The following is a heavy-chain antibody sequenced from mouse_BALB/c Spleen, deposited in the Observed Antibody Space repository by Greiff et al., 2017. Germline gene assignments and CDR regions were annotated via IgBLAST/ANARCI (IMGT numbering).Heavy chain of an antibody. J-gene: IGHJ3*01. CDR3: ARVIYYSFAY. CDR2: SYPGDGDT. D-gene: IGHD1-1*01. CDR1: GYAFSSYW. V-gene: IGHV1-80*01. Sequence: VKLMESGAELVRPGSSVKISCKASGYAFSSYWMNWVKQRPGQGLEWIGQSYPGDGDTNYNGKFKGKATLTADKSSSTAYMQLSSLTSEDSAVYFCARVIYYSFAYWGQGTLVTVSA.